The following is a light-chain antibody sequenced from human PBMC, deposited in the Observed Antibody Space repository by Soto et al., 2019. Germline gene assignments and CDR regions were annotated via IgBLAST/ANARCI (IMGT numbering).Light chain of an antibody. CDR3: AAWDDSLNGYV. CDR2: SNN. Sequence: QSVLTQPPSASGTPGQSVPISCSGTSSSIGSNTVNWYQQLPGTAPKLLIYSNNQRPSGVPDRFSGSKSGTSASLAISGLQYEDEADYYCAAWDDSLNGYVFGTGTKVTVL. V-gene: IGLV1-44*01. J-gene: IGLJ1*01. CDR1: SSSIGSNT.